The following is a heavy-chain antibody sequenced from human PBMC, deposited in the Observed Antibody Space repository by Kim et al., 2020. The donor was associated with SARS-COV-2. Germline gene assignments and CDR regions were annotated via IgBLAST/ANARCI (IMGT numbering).Heavy chain of an antibody. D-gene: IGHD3-22*01. J-gene: IGHJ4*02. Sequence: YNPSLTSRVTISVDTSKNQFSLKLTSVTAADTAVYYCARGDYFDTSGFDYWGQGTLVTVSS. CDR3: ARGDYFDTSGFDY. V-gene: IGHV4-59*09.